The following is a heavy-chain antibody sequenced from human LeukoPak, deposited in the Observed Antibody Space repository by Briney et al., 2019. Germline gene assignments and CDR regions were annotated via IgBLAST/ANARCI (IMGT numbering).Heavy chain of an antibody. CDR1: GYTFTSYG. D-gene: IGHD3-10*01. Sequence: AASVKVSCKASGYTFTSYGISWVRQAPGQGLEWMGWISAYNGNTNYAQKLQGRVTMTTDTSTSTAYMELRSLRSDDTAVYYCARGVTTMVRGTDWFDPWGQGTLVTVSS. CDR3: ARGVTTMVRGTDWFDP. V-gene: IGHV1-18*01. J-gene: IGHJ5*02. CDR2: ISAYNGNT.